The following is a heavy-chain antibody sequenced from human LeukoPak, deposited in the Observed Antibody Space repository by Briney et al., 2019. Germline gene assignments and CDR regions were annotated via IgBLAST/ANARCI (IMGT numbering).Heavy chain of an antibody. CDR2: IYYSGST. J-gene: IGHJ5*02. D-gene: IGHD3-3*01. CDR1: GGSFSGYY. CDR3: ASSNYDFWSGYYNWFDP. V-gene: IGHV4-39*01. Sequence: KTSETLSLTCAVYGGSFSGYYWGWIRQPPGKGLEWIGSIYYSGSTYYNPSLKSRVTISVDTSKNQFSLKLSSVTAADTAVYYCASSNYDFWSGYYNWFDPWGQGTLVTVSS.